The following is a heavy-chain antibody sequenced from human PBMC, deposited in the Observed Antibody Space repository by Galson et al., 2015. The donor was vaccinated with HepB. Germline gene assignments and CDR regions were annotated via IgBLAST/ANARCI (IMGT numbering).Heavy chain of an antibody. J-gene: IGHJ4*02. CDR3: ALEGDYDGLRDY. Sequence: SLRLSCAASGLTFSNYALTWVRQAPGQGLEWVSTITDSGRSSYYADSVKGRLTISRDNFRNTVYLQMNNLRAEDTAVYFCALEGDYDGLRDYWGQGTLVTVSS. V-gene: IGHV3-23*01. CDR1: GLTFSNYA. CDR2: ITDSGRSS. D-gene: IGHD4-23*01.